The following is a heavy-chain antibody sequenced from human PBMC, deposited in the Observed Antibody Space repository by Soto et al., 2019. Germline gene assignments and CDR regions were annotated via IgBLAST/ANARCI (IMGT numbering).Heavy chain of an antibody. V-gene: IGHV3-15*07. CDR3: TTEEYSGTMPGSASYYFDY. CDR2: IKSKTDGGTT. CDR1: GFTFSNAW. Sequence: EVQLVESGGGLVKPGGSLRLSCAASGFTFSNAWMNWVRQAPGKGLEWVGRIKSKTDGGTTDYAAPVKGRFTISRDDSKNTLYLQMNSLKTEDTAVYYCTTEEYSGTMPGSASYYFDYWGQGTLVTVSS. J-gene: IGHJ4*02. D-gene: IGHD5-12*01.